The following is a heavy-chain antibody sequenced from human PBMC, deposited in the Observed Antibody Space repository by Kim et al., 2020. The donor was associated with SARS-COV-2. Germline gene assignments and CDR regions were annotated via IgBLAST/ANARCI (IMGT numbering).Heavy chain of an antibody. CDR1: GFTFSSYS. CDR2: ISSSSSYI. J-gene: IGHJ3*02. V-gene: IGHV3-21*01. CDR3: ARYQTGTTSLDAFDI. Sequence: GGSLRLSCAASGFTFSSYSMNWVRQAPGKGLEWVSSISSSSSYIYSADSVKGRFTISRDNAKNSLYLQMNSLRAEDTAVYYCARYQTGTTSLDAFDIWGQGTMVTVSS. D-gene: IGHD1-7*01.